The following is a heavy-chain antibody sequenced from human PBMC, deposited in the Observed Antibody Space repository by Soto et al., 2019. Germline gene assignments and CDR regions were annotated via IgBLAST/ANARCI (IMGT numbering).Heavy chain of an antibody. J-gene: IGHJ3*02. CDR3: AREGGGYCGGDYYSQVDAFDI. Sequence: QVQLVQSGAEVKKPGSSVKVSCKASGGTFSSYAISWVRQAPGQGLEWMGGIIPIFGTANYAQKFQGRVTITADKSTSTAYMELSSLRSEDTAVYYCAREGGGYCGGDYYSQVDAFDIWGQGTMVTVSS. D-gene: IGHD2-21*02. V-gene: IGHV1-69*06. CDR2: IIPIFGTA. CDR1: GGTFSSYA.